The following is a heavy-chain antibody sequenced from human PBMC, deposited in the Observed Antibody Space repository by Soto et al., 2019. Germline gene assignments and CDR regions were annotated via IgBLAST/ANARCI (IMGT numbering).Heavy chain of an antibody. CDR1: GYSVSDYF. CDR3: ARIKWGLDYYTGMDV. CDR2: INPKSAAT. Sequence: ASVKVSCKASGYSVSDYFIQWVRQAPGQGLEWVAWINPKSAATNYAKKFQGRVSLTWDTSFSTAYIELTRLRPDDTAVYYCARIKWGLDYYTGMDVWGQGTTVTVSS. V-gene: IGHV1-2*02. D-gene: IGHD1-26*01. J-gene: IGHJ6*02.